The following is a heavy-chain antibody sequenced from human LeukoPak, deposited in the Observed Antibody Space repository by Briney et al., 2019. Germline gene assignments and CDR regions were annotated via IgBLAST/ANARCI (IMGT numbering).Heavy chain of an antibody. CDR3: ARVVDNSSSPHYYYMDV. CDR1: GGSISSYY. J-gene: IGHJ6*03. CDR2: IYYSGST. Sequence: PSETLSLTCTVSGGSISSYYWSWIRQPPGKGLERIGYIYYSGSTNYNPSLKSRVTISVDTSKNQFSLKLSSVTAADTAVYYCARVVDNSSSPHYYYMDVWGKGTTVTVSS. V-gene: IGHV4-59*01. D-gene: IGHD6-13*01.